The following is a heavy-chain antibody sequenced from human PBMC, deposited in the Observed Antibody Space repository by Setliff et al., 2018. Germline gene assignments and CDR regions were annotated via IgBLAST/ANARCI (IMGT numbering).Heavy chain of an antibody. CDR1: GYNFLDYW. V-gene: IGHV5-51*01. Sequence: GESLKISCKASGYNFLDYWIAWVRQMPGKGLEWMGIIYPSNSNIKYSPSFEAQITFSVDKSITAAYLQWSSLKASDTAIYYCARHRVGNSGYAIPILDFWGQGALVTVSS. J-gene: IGHJ4*02. CDR3: ARHRVGNSGYAIPILDF. D-gene: IGHD5-12*01. CDR2: IYPSNSNI.